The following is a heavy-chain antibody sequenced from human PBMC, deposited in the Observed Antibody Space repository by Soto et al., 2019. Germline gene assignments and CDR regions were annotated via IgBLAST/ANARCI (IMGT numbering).Heavy chain of an antibody. J-gene: IGHJ6*02. CDR2: INHSGST. CDR3: ASFGSGSLLYYYGMDV. D-gene: IGHD3-10*01. CDR1: GGSFSGYY. V-gene: IGHV4-34*01. Sequence: SETLSLTCAVYGGSFSGYYWSWIRQPPGKGLEWIGEINHSGSTNYNPSLKSRVTISVDTSKNKFSLKLSSVTAADTAVYYCASFGSGSLLYYYGMDVWGQGTTVTVSS.